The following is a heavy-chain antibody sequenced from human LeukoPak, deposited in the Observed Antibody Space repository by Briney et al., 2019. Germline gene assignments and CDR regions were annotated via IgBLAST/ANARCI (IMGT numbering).Heavy chain of an antibody. J-gene: IGHJ4*02. D-gene: IGHD6-13*01. CDR2: IIPGFGTT. CDR3: ARVFQKQLSDY. V-gene: IGHV1-69*01. CDR1: GGTFSTSA. Sequence: ASVKVSCKASGGTFSTSAISWVRQAPGQGLEWMGWIIPGFGTTNYAQKFQGRVTITAGESTSTAYMELSSLRSDDMAVYFCARVFQKQLSDYWGQGSLVTVSS.